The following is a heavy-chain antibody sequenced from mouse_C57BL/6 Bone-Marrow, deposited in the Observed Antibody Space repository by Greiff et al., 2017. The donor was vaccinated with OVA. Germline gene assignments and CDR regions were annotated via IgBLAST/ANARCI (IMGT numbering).Heavy chain of an antibody. CDR2: ISYSGST. CDR1: GYSITSGYD. D-gene: IGHD4-1*01. J-gene: IGHJ1*03. V-gene: IGHV3-1*01. Sequence: DVQLVESGPGMVKPSQSLSLTCTVTGYSITSGYDWHWIRHFPGNKLEWMGYISYSGSTNYNPSLKSRISITHDTSKNHFFLKLTSVTTEDTATYYCARGGTVSYWCFDVWGTGTTVTVSS. CDR3: ARGGTVSYWCFDV.